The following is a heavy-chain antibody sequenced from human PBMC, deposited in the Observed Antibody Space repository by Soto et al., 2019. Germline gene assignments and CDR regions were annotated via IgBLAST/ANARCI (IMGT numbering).Heavy chain of an antibody. D-gene: IGHD3-10*01. CDR3: VRPLPSGQTHARDV. Sequence: GGSLRLSCVAAGLPVAGSYMAWVRQAPGKGLEWASVIYNDGTTYYSQSVEGRFTISRDTSKNTLYLQMDRLRDEDTAVYYCVRPLPSGQTHARDVWGQGTTVTVSS. J-gene: IGHJ6*02. CDR1: GLPVAGSY. CDR2: IYNDGTT. V-gene: IGHV3-53*01.